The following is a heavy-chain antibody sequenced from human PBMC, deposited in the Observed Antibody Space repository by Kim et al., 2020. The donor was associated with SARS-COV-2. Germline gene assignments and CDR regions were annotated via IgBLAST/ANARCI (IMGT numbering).Heavy chain of an antibody. CDR3: VRGLGREGED. Sequence: GGSLRLSCAASGFTFASYWMHWVRQAPGKGLEWVSRVNHDGGNTVYADSVKGRFTISRDNAKNALFLQMNSLRAEDTAVYFCVRGLGREGEDWGQGTLVTVSS. CDR1: GFTFASYW. D-gene: IGHD2-21*01. J-gene: IGHJ4*02. CDR2: VNHDGGNT. V-gene: IGHV3-74*01.